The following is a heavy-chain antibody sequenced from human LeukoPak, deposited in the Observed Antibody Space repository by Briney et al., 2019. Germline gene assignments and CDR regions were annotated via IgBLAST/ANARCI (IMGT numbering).Heavy chain of an antibody. D-gene: IGHD6-19*01. Sequence: GGSLRLSCAASGFTFSSYGMHWVRQAPGKGLVWVSRINSDGSSTSYADSVKGRFTISRDNAKNTLYLQMNSLRAEDTAVYYCAREGQGYSSGINIDDAFDIWGQGTMVTVSS. CDR1: GFTFSSYG. CDR2: INSDGSST. J-gene: IGHJ3*02. V-gene: IGHV3-74*01. CDR3: AREGQGYSSGINIDDAFDI.